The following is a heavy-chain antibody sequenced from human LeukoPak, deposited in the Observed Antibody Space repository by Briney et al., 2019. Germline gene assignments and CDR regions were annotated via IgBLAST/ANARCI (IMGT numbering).Heavy chain of an antibody. J-gene: IGHJ4*02. V-gene: IGHV3-30*18. Sequence: QPGRSLRLSCAVSGFTFTTHGMHWVRQAPGKGLERVAFISYAGGNINYAEAVKGRFTASRDNSKNTLFLQMNSLRAEDTAVYYCAKGGTSSVLYLDFWGQGTLVTVSS. CDR2: ISYAGGNI. D-gene: IGHD2-2*01. CDR3: AKGGTSSVLYLDF. CDR1: GFTFTTHG.